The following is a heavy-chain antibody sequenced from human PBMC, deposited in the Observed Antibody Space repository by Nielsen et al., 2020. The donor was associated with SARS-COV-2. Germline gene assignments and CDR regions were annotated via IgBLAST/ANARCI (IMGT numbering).Heavy chain of an antibody. CDR2: IYNNGDT. D-gene: IGHD3-22*01. CDR1: GGSMSGGSYF. J-gene: IGHJ6*02. CDR3: ARERGYHDSLFYYGLDV. Sequence: SETLSLTCTVSGGSMSGGSYFWSWIRHHPGKGLEWIGNIYNNGDTKYNPALKGRVTISLDTPKTQFSLNLTSVTAADTAVYFCARERGYHDSLFYYGLDVWGQGTTVTVSS. V-gene: IGHV4-31*03.